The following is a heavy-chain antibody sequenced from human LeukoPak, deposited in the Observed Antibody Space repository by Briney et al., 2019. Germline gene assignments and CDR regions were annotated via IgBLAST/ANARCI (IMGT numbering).Heavy chain of an antibody. CDR3: ERDLLERGSYYYSTNYYYGMDV. V-gene: IGHV4-39*07. Sequence: SETLSLTCTVSGGSISSSSYYWGWIRQPPGKGLEWIGSIYYSGSTYYNPSLKSRVTISVDTSKNQFSLKLSSVTAADTAVYYCERDLLERGSYYYSTNYYYGMDVWGQGTTVTVSS. D-gene: IGHD1-26*01. J-gene: IGHJ6*02. CDR2: IYYSGST. CDR1: GGSISSSSYY.